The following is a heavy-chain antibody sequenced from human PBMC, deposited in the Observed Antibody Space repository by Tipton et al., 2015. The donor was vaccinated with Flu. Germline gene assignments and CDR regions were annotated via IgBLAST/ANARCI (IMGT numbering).Heavy chain of an antibody. Sequence: TLSLTCTVSGGSISSYYWSWIRQPPGKGLEWIGYIYYSGSTNYNPSLKSRVTMSVDTSKNQFSLKLSSVTAADTAVYYCARAAIVVVPAAIHSDAFDIWGQGTMVTVSS. CDR2: IYYSGST. CDR3: ARAAIVVVPAAIHSDAFDI. J-gene: IGHJ3*02. CDR1: GGSISSYY. D-gene: IGHD2-2*02. V-gene: IGHV4-59*12.